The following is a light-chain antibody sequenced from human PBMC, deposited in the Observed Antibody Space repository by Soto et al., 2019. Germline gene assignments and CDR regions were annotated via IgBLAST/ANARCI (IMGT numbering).Light chain of an antibody. CDR1: SDDVGAYNS. Sequence: SVLTQPPSASGTPGQSITISCTGTSDDVGAYNSVSWYQQLPHKAPQVILYKGTQRPSGVSSRFSGSTSGNAASLTISGLQADDEADYFCCSSAPESTYVFGTGTKVTVL. CDR2: KGT. J-gene: IGLJ1*01. CDR3: CSSAPESTYV. V-gene: IGLV2-23*01.